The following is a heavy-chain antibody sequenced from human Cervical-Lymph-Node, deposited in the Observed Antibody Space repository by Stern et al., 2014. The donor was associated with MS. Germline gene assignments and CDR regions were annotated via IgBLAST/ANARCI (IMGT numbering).Heavy chain of an antibody. CDR3: ARRMNWIGEKGGMDV. V-gene: IGHV3-21*01. J-gene: IGHJ6*02. D-gene: IGHD2-2*03. CDR2: ISTRGSFI. Sequence: EVQLVESGGGLVKPGGSLRLSCEGSGFTFSSYGVNWVRQAPGKGLEWVSFISTRGSFIYYVDSVKGRFTISRDNAKNSLYLQMNSLRAEDTAVYYCARRMNWIGEKGGMDVWGQGTTVIVSS. CDR1: GFTFSSYG.